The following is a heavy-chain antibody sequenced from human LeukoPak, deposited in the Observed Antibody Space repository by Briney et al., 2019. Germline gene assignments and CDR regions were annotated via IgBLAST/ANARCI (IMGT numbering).Heavy chain of an antibody. V-gene: IGHV2-5*01. Sequence: SGPTLVKPTQTLTLTCTFSGFSLSTSGVGVGWIRQPPGKALEWLALIYWNDDKRYSPSLKSRLTITKDTSKNQVVLTMTNMDPVDTATYYCAHRRYYYDSSGYFVWDGWFDPWGQGTLVTVSS. CDR1: GFSLSTSGVG. J-gene: IGHJ5*02. CDR2: IYWNDDK. CDR3: AHRRYYYDSSGYFVWDGWFDP. D-gene: IGHD3-22*01.